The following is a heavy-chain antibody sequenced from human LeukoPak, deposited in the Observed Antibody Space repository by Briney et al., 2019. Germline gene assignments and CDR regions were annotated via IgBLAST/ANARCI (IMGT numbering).Heavy chain of an antibody. Sequence: GGSLRLSCAASGFTFSSHAMSWVRQAPGKGLEWVSSISGSGGTTNYADSVKGRFTLSRDNSKNTLYLQTNSLRAEDTAVYYCAKDRGYYDSSGEDAFDIWGQGTMVTVSS. CDR3: AKDRGYYDSSGEDAFDI. V-gene: IGHV3-23*01. CDR2: ISGSGGTT. CDR1: GFTFSSHA. D-gene: IGHD3-22*01. J-gene: IGHJ3*02.